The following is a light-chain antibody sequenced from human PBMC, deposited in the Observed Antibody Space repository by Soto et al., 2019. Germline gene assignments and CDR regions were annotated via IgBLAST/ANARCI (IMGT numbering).Light chain of an antibody. Sequence: QSVLTQPPSVSGAPGQRVTISCTGSSSNIGAGYDVHWYQQLPGTAPKLLIYGNNHRPSGVPDRFSGSKSGTSASLAITGLQAEDEADYYCQSYDSSLSGSNVVFGGGTKLTVL. CDR3: QSYDSSLSGSNVV. CDR1: SSNIGAGYD. CDR2: GNN. J-gene: IGLJ2*01. V-gene: IGLV1-40*01.